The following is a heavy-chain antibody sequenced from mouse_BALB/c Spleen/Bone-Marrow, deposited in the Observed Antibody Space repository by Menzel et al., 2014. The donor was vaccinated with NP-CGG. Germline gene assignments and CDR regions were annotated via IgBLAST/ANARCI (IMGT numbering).Heavy chain of an antibody. Sequence: EVQVVESGGGLVKSGGSLKLSCAASGFTFGNYGMSWVRQTPEKRLEWVATISGGGSYTFYSDSVKGRFTISRDNAKNNLYLQLSSLRSEDTALYYCARHAYYDQTEVSFVYWGQGTLVTVSA. CDR1: GFTFGNYG. CDR2: ISGGGSYT. V-gene: IGHV5-9-2*01. D-gene: IGHD2-4*01. CDR3: ARHAYYDQTEVSFVY. J-gene: IGHJ3*01.